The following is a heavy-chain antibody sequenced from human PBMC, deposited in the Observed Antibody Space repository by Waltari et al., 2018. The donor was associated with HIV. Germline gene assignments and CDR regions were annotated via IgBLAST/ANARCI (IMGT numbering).Heavy chain of an antibody. J-gene: IGHJ5*02. CDR2: LNPKSGNT. D-gene: IGHD2-21*02. Sequence: QVQLVQSGAEVKKPGASVKVSCKASGYSFPSYDINWVRQASGQGLEWLGWLNPKSGNTGYAQKSQGRVTMTSNTSISTADMAQSRLGSEDTAVYYGARGSRRDCYWFDPWGQGTLVTVSS. CDR3: ARGSRRDCYWFDP. V-gene: IGHV1-8*01. CDR1: GYSFPSYD.